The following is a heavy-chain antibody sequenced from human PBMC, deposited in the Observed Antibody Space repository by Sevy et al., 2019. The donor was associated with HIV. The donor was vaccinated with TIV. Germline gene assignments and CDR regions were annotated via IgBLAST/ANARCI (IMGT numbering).Heavy chain of an antibody. J-gene: IGHJ6*02. V-gene: IGHV3-21*01. CDR2: ISSSSSYI. D-gene: IGHD6-13*01. CDR3: ARCSIAAAGPTNYYYYYGMDV. Sequence: GGSLRLSCAASGFTFSSYSMNWVRQAPGKGLEWVSSISSSSSYIYYADSVKGRLTISRDNAKNSLYLQMNSLRAEDTAVYYCARCSIAAAGPTNYYYYYGMDVWGQGTTVTVSS. CDR1: GFTFSSYS.